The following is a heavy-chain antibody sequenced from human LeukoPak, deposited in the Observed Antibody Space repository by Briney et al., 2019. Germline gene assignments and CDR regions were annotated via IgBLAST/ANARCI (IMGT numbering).Heavy chain of an antibody. D-gene: IGHD3-22*01. J-gene: IGHJ5*02. Sequence: PSETLSPTCTVSGYSISSGYYWGWIRQPPGKGLEWIGSIYHSGSTYYNPSLKSRVTISVDKSKNQFSLKLSSVTAADTAVYYCARRDSSGYYRLKWFDPWGQGTLVTVSS. CDR2: IYHSGST. CDR3: ARRDSSGYYRLKWFDP. CDR1: GYSISSGYY. V-gene: IGHV4-38-2*02.